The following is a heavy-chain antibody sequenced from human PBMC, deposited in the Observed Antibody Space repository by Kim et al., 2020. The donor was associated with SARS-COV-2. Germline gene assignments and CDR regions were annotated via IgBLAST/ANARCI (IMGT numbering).Heavy chain of an antibody. CDR1: GGTFSSYA. CDR3: FYTIFGVVIPPGD. D-gene: IGHD3-3*01. V-gene: IGHV1-69*04. Sequence: SVKVSCKASGGTFSSYAISWVRQAPGQGLEWMGRIIPILGIANYAQKFQGRVTITADKYTSTAYMELSSLRSEDTAVYYCFYTIFGVVIPPGDWGQGTL. CDR2: IIPILGIA. J-gene: IGHJ4*02.